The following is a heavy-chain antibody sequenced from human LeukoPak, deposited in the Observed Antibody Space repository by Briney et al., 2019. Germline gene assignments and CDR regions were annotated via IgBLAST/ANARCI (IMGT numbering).Heavy chain of an antibody. Sequence: PSETLSLTCSVSGGSINRGGYYWTWIRQHPGEGLEWIGCSYNGRTTYYNPSLKSRVSVSVDTSKSQLSLRLSSVTAADTAVYFCARGGGYFLDWFDPWGQGTLVTVSS. D-gene: IGHD3-10*01. CDR3: ARGGGYFLDWFDP. CDR2: SYNGRTT. V-gene: IGHV4-31*03. CDR1: GGSINRGGYY. J-gene: IGHJ5*02.